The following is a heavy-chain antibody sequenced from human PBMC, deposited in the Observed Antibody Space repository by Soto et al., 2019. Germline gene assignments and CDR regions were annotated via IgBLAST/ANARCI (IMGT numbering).Heavy chain of an antibody. V-gene: IGHV4-39*01. J-gene: IGHJ4*02. CDR2: IFHSGST. Sequence: SETLSLTCTVSGDSISSSSPFWGWVRQPPGKGLEWIGGIFHSGSTSYNPSLRSRVTISVDTSKNQFSLRLSSVTAADTAVYYCARKPPYCSSSSCFDYWGRGTPVTVSS. D-gene: IGHD2-2*01. CDR3: ARKPPYCSSSSCFDY. CDR1: GDSISSSSPF.